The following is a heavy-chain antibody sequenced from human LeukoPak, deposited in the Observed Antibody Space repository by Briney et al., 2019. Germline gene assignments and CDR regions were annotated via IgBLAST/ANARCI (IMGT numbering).Heavy chain of an antibody. CDR2: ISAYNGNT. CDR1: GYTFTSYG. V-gene: IGHV1-18*01. CDR3: ARDVSPAYYDSSGSFDY. D-gene: IGHD3-22*01. J-gene: IGHJ4*02. Sequence: ASVKVSCKASGYTFTSYGISWVRQAPGQGLEWMGWISAYNGNTNYAQKLQGRVTMTTDTSTSTAYMELRSLRSDDTAVYYCARDVSPAYYDSSGSFDYWGQGILVTVSS.